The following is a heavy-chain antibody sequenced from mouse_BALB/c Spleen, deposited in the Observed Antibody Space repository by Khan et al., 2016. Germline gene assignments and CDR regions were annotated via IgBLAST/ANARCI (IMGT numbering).Heavy chain of an antibody. CDR1: GFNIKDTY. CDR2: IDPANGNT. Sequence: VQLQQSGAELVKPGASVKLSCTASGFNIKDTYMHWLKQRPEQGLEWIGRIDPANGNTIYDPKFQGKATITSDTSSNTAYLQLSSLTSEDTAVYYWAPYGRGFAYWGQGTLVTVSA. V-gene: IGHV14-3*02. J-gene: IGHJ3*01. CDR3: APYGRGFAY. D-gene: IGHD1-2*01.